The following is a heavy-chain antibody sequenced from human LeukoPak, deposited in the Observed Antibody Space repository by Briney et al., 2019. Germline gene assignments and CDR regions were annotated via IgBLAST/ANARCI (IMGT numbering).Heavy chain of an antibody. D-gene: IGHD1-26*01. CDR2: INHSGST. CDR1: GGSFSGYY. CDR3: ANLIVGATADAFDI. V-gene: IGHV4-34*01. J-gene: IGHJ3*02. Sequence: SETLSLTCAVYGGSFSGYYWSWIRQPPGKGLEWIGEINHSGSTNYNPSLKSRVTISVDTSKNQFSLKLSSVTAADTAVYYCANLIVGATADAFDIWGQGTMVTVSS.